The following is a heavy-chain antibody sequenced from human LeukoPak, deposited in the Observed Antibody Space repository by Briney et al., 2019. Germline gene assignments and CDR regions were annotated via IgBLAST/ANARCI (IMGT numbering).Heavy chain of an antibody. CDR2: ISAYNGNT. CDR1: GYTFTSYG. Sequence: ASVKVSCKASGYTFTSYGISWVRQAPGQGLEWMGWISAYNGNTNYAQKLQGRVIMTTDTSTSTAYMELRSLRSDDTAVYYCARVSRPNYDFWSGRGAFDYWGQGTLVTVSS. CDR3: ARVSRPNYDFWSGRGAFDY. V-gene: IGHV1-18*01. J-gene: IGHJ4*02. D-gene: IGHD3-3*01.